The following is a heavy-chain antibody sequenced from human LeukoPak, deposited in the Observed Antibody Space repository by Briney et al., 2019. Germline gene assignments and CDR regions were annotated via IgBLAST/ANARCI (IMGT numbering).Heavy chain of an antibody. CDR2: INWNGGST. Sequence: RAGGSLRLSCAASGFTFSSYSMHWVRQAPGKGLEWVSGINWNGGSTGYADSVKGRFTISRDNAKNSLYLQMNSLRAEDTALYYCARDGEGYLTMTSYMDVWGKGTTVTVSS. J-gene: IGHJ6*03. CDR3: ARDGEGYLTMTSYMDV. D-gene: IGHD4/OR15-4a*01. V-gene: IGHV3-20*04. CDR1: GFTFSSYS.